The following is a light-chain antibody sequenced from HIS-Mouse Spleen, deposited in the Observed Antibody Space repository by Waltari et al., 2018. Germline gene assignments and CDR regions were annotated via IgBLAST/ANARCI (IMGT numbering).Light chain of an antibody. CDR2: DDS. V-gene: IGLV3-21*03. CDR1: NIGSKN. Sequence: SYVLTQPPPVSVAPGKTARITCRGNNIGSKNVHWYQQKPGQAPVLVVYDDSDRPSGIPERFSGSNSGNTATLTISRVEAGDEADYYCQVWDSSSDHVVFGGGTKLTVL. J-gene: IGLJ2*01. CDR3: QVWDSSSDHVV.